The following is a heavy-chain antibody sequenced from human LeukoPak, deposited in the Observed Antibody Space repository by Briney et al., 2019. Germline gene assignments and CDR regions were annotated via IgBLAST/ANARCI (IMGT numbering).Heavy chain of an antibody. Sequence: ASVKDSCKASGYTFTAYFLHWVRQAPGQGLEWMGWINPNSGDTNYAQKFQGRVTMTRDTSITTAYMELSRLTSDDTAMYYCARDRMGDCAATSCYLAYWGQGTLVTVSS. D-gene: IGHD2-2*01. CDR3: ARDRMGDCAATSCYLAY. V-gene: IGHV1-2*02. J-gene: IGHJ4*02. CDR1: GYTFTAYF. CDR2: INPNSGDT.